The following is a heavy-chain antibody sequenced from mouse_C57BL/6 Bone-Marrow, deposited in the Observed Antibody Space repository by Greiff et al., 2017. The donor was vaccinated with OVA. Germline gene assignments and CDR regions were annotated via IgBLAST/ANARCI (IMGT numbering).Heavy chain of an antibody. Sequence: EVKLVESGGGLVKPGGSLKLSCAASGFTFSSYAMSWVRQTPEKRLEWVATISDGGSYTYYPDNVKGRFTISRDNAKNNLYLQMSHLKSEDTAMYYCAREVLGYYFDYWGQGTTLTVSS. J-gene: IGHJ2*01. CDR2: ISDGGSYT. D-gene: IGHD2-14*01. V-gene: IGHV5-4*01. CDR1: GFTFSSYA. CDR3: AREVLGYYFDY.